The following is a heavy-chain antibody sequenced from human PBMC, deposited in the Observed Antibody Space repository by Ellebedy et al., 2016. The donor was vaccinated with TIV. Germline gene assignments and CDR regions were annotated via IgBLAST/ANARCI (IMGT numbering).Heavy chain of an antibody. CDR1: GFTFTNYW. J-gene: IGHJ4*02. CDR2: IKQDGSEK. Sequence: GESLKISCAASGFTFTNYWMSWVRQAPGRGLEWVAKIKQDGSEKYYVDSVKGRFTISRDDSKNEVFLQMSSLRAEDTAVYYCARPSYQLLSYYFDSWGQGTLVTVSS. D-gene: IGHD2-2*01. V-gene: IGHV3-7*01. CDR3: ARPSYQLLSYYFDS.